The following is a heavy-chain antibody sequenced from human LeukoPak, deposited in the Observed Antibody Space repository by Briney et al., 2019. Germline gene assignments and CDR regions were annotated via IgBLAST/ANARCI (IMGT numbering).Heavy chain of an antibody. V-gene: IGHV6-1*01. CDR2: TYYRSKWSS. J-gene: IGHJ4*02. Sequence: SQTLSLTCAISGDSVSSKSAAWNWIRQSPSRGLEWLGRTYYRSKWSSGYAESVKSRITINPDTSKNQFSLQLKSVTPEDTAVYYCARHDYGDKASFDYWGQGTLVTVSS. D-gene: IGHD4-17*01. CDR1: GDSVSSKSAA. CDR3: ARHDYGDKASFDY.